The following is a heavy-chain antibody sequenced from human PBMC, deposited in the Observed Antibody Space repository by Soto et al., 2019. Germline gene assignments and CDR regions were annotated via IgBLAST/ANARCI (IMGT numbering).Heavy chain of an antibody. V-gene: IGHV3-74*01. CDR3: ARGRPYGMDV. Sequence: EVQLVESGGGLVQPGGSLRVSCAASGFTFGSYWMTWVRQAPGKGLVWVSRIDSDGSSTTYADSVKGRFTTSRDNAKNTLYLQMCSLRLEDTAVYYCARGRPYGMDVWGQGTTVTVSS. CDR1: GFTFGSYW. CDR2: IDSDGSST. J-gene: IGHJ6*02.